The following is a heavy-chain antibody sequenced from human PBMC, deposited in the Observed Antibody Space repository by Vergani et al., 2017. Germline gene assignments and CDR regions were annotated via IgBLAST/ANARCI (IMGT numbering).Heavy chain of an antibody. CDR3: ARVTYYGSGSYYGYYYGMDV. CDR1: GYSISSGYY. CDR2: IYHSGST. D-gene: IGHD3-10*01. Sequence: QVQLQESGLGLVKPSETLSLTCTVSGYSISSGYYWGWIRQPPGKGLEWIGSIYHSGSTYYNPSLKSRVTISVDTSKNQFSLKLSSVTAADTAVYYCARVTYYGSGSYYGYYYGMDVWGQGTTVTVSS. J-gene: IGHJ6*02. V-gene: IGHV4-38-2*02.